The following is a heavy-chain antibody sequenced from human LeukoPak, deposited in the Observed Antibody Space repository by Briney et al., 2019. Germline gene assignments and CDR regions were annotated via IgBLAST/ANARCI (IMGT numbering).Heavy chain of an antibody. CDR1: GDTFTSYY. CDR2: INPSGGSA. CDR3: ARDVGPDDYYGSRSSDV. Sequence: GASVKVSCKASGDTFTSYYMHWVRQAPGQGLEWMGIINPSGGSASYAQKFQGRVTMTRDMSTSTVYMELSSLRSEDTAVYYCARDVGPDDYYGSRSSDVWGKGTTVTVSS. V-gene: IGHV1-46*01. D-gene: IGHD3-10*01. J-gene: IGHJ6*04.